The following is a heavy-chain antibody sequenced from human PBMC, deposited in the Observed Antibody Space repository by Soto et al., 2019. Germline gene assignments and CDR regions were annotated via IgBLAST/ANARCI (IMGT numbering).Heavy chain of an antibody. D-gene: IGHD2-8*02. CDR2: IYYSGIT. Sequence: SETLSLTCTVSGASISHFYWSWIRQPPGKGLEWIGYIYYSGITDYNPSLKSRVTISVDTSKSQFSLKLSSVTAADTAVYYCARGGGVYYFDYWGQGTLVTVSS. J-gene: IGHJ4*02. V-gene: IGHV4-59*01. CDR1: GASISHFY. CDR3: ARGGGVYYFDY.